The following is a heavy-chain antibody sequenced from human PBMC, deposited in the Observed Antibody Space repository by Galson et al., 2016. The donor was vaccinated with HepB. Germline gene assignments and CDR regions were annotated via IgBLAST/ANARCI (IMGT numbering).Heavy chain of an antibody. CDR3: ARAGQRVAPRDWYFDL. J-gene: IGHJ2*01. Sequence: SVKVSCKASGYPFENFIITWLRQAPGQGLEWMGWISGYNGYTNYARRLQARVTMTADTSTNTTFMELRSLTSDDMAIYYCARAGQRVAPRDWYFDLWGRGTLVTVSS. CDR1: GYPFENFI. D-gene: IGHD6-6*01. V-gene: IGHV1-18*03. CDR2: ISGYNGYT.